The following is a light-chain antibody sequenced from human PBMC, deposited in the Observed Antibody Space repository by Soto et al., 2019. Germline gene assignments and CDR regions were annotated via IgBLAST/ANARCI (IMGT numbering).Light chain of an antibody. V-gene: IGKV3-11*01. J-gene: IGKJ4*01. CDR3: QQRGSWPQLT. CDR1: QSVGSS. Sequence: DILLAQSPAALSLSPGERAARCCRASQSVGSSLAWFQQKPGQAPRLLIYDASNRATGIPARFSGSGSGTDFTLTISSLEPEDFAVYYCQQRGSWPQLTFGGGTKVDIK. CDR2: DAS.